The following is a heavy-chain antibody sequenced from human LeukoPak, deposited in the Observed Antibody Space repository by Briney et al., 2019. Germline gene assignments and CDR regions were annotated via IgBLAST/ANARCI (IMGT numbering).Heavy chain of an antibody. V-gene: IGHV3-7*01. CDR1: GFTFSDSY. D-gene: IGHD4-17*01. J-gene: IGHJ4*02. CDR3: VYSGDYEKGY. CDR2: IKQDGSEK. Sequence: GGSLRLSCAASGFTFSDSYMTWIRQAPGKGLEWVANIKQDGSEKYYVDSVKGRFTISRDNAKNSLYLQMNSLRAEDTAVYYCVYSGDYEKGYWGQGTLVTVSS.